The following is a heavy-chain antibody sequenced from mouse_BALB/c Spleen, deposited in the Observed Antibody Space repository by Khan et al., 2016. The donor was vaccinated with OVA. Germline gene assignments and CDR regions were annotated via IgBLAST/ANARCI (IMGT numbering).Heavy chain of an antibody. Sequence: QIQLVQSGPELKKPGETVKISCKASGYTFTNYGMNWVKQAPGKGVKWMGWINTYTGEPTYADDFKGRFAFSLETSASTAYLQINNLKNEDRATXFCAKACCGYDRYLDVWGAGTTVTVSS. V-gene: IGHV9-1*02. CDR2: INTYTGEP. J-gene: IGHJ1*01. CDR3: AKACCGYDRYLDV. CDR1: GYTFTNYG. D-gene: IGHD2-9*01.